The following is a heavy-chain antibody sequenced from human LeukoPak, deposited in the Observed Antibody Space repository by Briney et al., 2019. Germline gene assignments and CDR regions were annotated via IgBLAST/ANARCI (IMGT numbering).Heavy chain of an antibody. CDR2: IYYSGST. J-gene: IGHJ6*02. CDR1: GGSISSGGYY. Sequence: SETLSLTCTVSGGSISSGGYYWRWIRQHPGTGLEWIGYIYYSGSTYYNPSLKSRVTISVDTSKNQFSLKLSSVTAADTAVYYCARDPTAGQYYYYGMDVWGQGTTVTVSS. V-gene: IGHV4-31*03. CDR3: ARDPTAGQYYYYGMDV.